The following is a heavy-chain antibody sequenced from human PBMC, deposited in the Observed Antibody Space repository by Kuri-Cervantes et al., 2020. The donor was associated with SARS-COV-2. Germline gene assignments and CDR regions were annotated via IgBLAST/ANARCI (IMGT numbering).Heavy chain of an antibody. CDR1: GFTFSSYA. D-gene: IGHD2-2*02. J-gene: IGHJ6*02. Sequence: GGSLRLSCAASGFTFSSYAMHWVRQAPGKGLEYVSAISSNGGSTYYANSVKGRFTISRDNSKNTQYLQMGSLRAEDMAVYYCARVGCSSTSCYTGDYYYGMDVWGQGTTVTVSS. CDR2: ISSNGGST. V-gene: IGHV3-64*01. CDR3: ARVGCSSTSCYTGDYYYGMDV.